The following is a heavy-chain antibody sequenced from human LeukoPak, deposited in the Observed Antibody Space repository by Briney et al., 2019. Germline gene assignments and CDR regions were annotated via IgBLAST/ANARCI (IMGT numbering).Heavy chain of an antibody. V-gene: IGHV4-34*01. D-gene: IGHD2-2*01. Sequence: PSETLSLTCAVYGGSLSDYSWSWIRQPRGKGLEWIGEINHSGSTNYNRSLKSRVTISVDTSKNQFSLKLSSVTAADTAFYYCARVPGRPAAVFDYWGQGTLVTVSS. CDR3: ARVPGRPAAVFDY. J-gene: IGHJ4*02. CDR2: INHSGST. CDR1: GGSLSDYS.